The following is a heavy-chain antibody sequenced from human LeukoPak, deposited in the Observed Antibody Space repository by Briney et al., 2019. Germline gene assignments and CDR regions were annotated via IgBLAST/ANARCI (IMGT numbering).Heavy chain of an antibody. J-gene: IGHJ3*02. CDR1: GGSISSYY. V-gene: IGHV4-4*09. CDR2: IYTSGST. CDR3: ARQEDAFDI. Sequence: SETLSHTCTVSGGSISSYYWSWIRQPPGKGLEWIGYIYTSGSTNYNPSLKSRVTISVDTSKNQFSLKLSSVTAADTAVYYCARQEDAFDIWGQGTMVTVSS.